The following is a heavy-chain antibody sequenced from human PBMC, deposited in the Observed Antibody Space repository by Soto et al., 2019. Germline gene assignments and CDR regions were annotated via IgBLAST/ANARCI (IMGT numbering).Heavy chain of an antibody. V-gene: IGHV4-59*08. D-gene: IGHD3-10*01. CDR2: IYYSGST. CDR1: GGSISSYY. CDR3: ARLSFRGLRDDY. Sequence: SETLSLTCTVSGGSISSYYWSWIRQPPGKGLEWIGYIYYSGSTNYNPSLKSRVTISVDTSKNQFSLKLSSVTDADTAVYYCARLSFRGLRDDYWGQGTLVTVSS. J-gene: IGHJ4*02.